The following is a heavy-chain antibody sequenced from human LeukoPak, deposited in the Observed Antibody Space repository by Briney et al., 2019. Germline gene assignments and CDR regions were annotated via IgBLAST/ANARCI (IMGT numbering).Heavy chain of an antibody. CDR2: IYPGDSDA. V-gene: IGHV5-51*01. CDR3: ARLLGDHGPGAVDY. D-gene: IGHD3-10*01. J-gene: IGHJ4*02. Sequence: GESLKISCQGSGYSFTSYWIGWVRQMPGKGLEWMGIIYPGDSDATYNPSFQGQVTISADKSISTAYLQWSSLKASDTAMYYCARLLGDHGPGAVDYWGQGTLVTVSS. CDR1: GYSFTSYW.